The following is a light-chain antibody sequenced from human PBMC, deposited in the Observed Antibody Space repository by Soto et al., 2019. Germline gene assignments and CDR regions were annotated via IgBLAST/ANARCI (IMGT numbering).Light chain of an antibody. J-gene: IGKJ1*01. CDR2: DVS. CDR3: QQYHRYST. Sequence: DIQMTQAPSTLSASVGDKVTITCRASQSINAWLAWYQQKPGKAPRLLIYDVSTLDSGVPSRFSGSASGTEFTLTINNLESDDFATYYCQQYHRYSTFGHGTKVDIK. V-gene: IGKV1-5*01. CDR1: QSINAW.